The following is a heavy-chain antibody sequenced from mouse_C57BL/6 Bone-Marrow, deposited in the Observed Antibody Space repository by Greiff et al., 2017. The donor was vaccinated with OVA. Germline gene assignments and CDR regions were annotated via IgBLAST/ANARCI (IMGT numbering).Heavy chain of an antibody. CDR2: IDPENGDT. Sequence: VQLKESGAELVRPGASVTLSCIASGFNIKDDYMHWVKQRPEQGLEWIGWIDPENGDTESASKFQGKATITADTSSNTAYLQLSSLTSEDTAVYYCTPFAYWGQGTLVTVSA. CDR1: GFNIKDDY. J-gene: IGHJ3*01. CDR3: TPFAY. V-gene: IGHV14-4*01.